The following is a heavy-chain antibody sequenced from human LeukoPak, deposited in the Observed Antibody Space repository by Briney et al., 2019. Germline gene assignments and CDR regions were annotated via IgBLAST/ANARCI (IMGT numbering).Heavy chain of an antibody. CDR2: IYYSGAT. V-gene: IGHV4-39*01. CDR1: GGSLSSGPYY. D-gene: IGHD5-18*01. Sequence: PSETLSLTCTVSGGSLSSGPYYWRGIRQPPGKGLEWIGSIYYSGATYYNPSLKRRVTILVDESKNQYSLKLNSVTAADTAVYYCARHRGYSYGYLEYWGQGALVTVSS. CDR3: ARHRGYSYGYLEY. J-gene: IGHJ4*02.